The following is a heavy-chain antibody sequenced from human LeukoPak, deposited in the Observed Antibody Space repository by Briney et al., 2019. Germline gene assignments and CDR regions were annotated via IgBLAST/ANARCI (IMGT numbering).Heavy chain of an antibody. CDR3: ARERYSSGWYPPHGMDV. V-gene: IGHV1-2*04. D-gene: IGHD6-19*01. J-gene: IGHJ6*02. CDR2: INPNSGGT. CDR1: GYTFTGYY. Sequence: ASVKVSCKASGYTFTGYYMHWVRQAPGQGLEWMGWINPNSGGTNYAQKFQGWVTMTRDTSISTAYMELSRLRSDDTAVYYCARERYSSGWYPPHGMDVWGQGTTVTVSS.